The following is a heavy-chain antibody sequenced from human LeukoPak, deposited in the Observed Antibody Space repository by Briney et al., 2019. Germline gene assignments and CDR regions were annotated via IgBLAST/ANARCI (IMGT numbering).Heavy chain of an antibody. J-gene: IGHJ4*02. D-gene: IGHD6-13*01. V-gene: IGHV1-69*05. CDR3: ARAFQTGYSSSWYSPFDY. CDR2: IIPIFGTA. CDR1: GGTFSSYG. Sequence: SVKVSRKASGGTFSSYGLSWVRQAPGHGLEWMGRIIPIFGTANYAQKFQGRVTITTDESTNTAYLELSSLRSEDTAVYYCARAFQTGYSSSWYSPFDYWGQGTLVTVSS.